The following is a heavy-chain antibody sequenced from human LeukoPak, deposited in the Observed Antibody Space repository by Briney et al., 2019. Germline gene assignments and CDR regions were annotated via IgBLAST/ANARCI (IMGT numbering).Heavy chain of an antibody. Sequence: GGSLRLSCAASGFTFSNAWMSWVRQAPGKGLEWVGRIKSKTDGGTTDYAAPVKGRFTISRDDSKNTLYLQMNSLKTEDTAVYYCTTGGIAARTWNYYYYYMDVWGKGTTVTVSS. V-gene: IGHV3-15*01. D-gene: IGHD6-6*01. CDR3: TTGGIAARTWNYYYYYMDV. CDR2: IKSKTDGGTT. CDR1: GFTFSNAW. J-gene: IGHJ6*03.